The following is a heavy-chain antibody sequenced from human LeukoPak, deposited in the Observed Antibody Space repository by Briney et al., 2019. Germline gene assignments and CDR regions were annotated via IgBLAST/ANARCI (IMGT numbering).Heavy chain of an antibody. J-gene: IGHJ6*03. Sequence: ASVKVSCKASGYTFTDYYMHWVRQAPGQGLGWMGWINPNSGGTNYAQNFQGRVTMTRDTSISTAYMELSRLRSDDTALYYCARCSLTAYYMDVWGKGTTVTVSS. CDR1: GYTFTDYY. V-gene: IGHV1-2*02. CDR2: INPNSGGT. CDR3: ARCSLTAYYMDV. D-gene: IGHD7-27*01.